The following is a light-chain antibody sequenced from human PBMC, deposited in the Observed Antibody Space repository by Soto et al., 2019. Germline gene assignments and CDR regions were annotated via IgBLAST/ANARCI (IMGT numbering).Light chain of an antibody. CDR3: QHYNNWPPWT. J-gene: IGKJ1*01. CDR1: HSVSSN. V-gene: IGKV3-15*01. Sequence: EIVMTQSPATLSVSPGERATFSCRASHSVSSNLAWYQQKPGQAPRLLIYGASIRATGIPARFTGSGSGTEFTLTISSLQSEDFAVYYCQHYNNWPPWTFGQGTKVDIK. CDR2: GAS.